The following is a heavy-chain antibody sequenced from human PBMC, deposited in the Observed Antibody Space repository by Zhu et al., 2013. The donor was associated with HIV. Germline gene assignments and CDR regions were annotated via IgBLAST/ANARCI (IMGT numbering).Heavy chain of an antibody. CDR2: MNPNSGNT. CDR3: ARGIRAAILYGDLETGRP. V-gene: IGHV1-8*01. Sequence: QVQLVQSGAEVKKPGASVKVSCKASGYTFSSYDINWVRQATGQGLEWMGWMNPNSGNTGYAQKFRGRVTMTRNTSISTAYMELSSLRSEDTAVYYCARGIRAAILYGDLETGRPWGQGPWSSSPQ. J-gene: IGHJ5*02. D-gene: IGHD1-1*01. CDR1: GYTFSSYD.